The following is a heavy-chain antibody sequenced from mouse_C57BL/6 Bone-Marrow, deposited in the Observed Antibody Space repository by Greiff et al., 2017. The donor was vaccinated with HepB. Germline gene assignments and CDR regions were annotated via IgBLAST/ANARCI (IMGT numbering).Heavy chain of an antibody. V-gene: IGHV5-17*01. J-gene: IGHJ2*01. D-gene: IGHD1-1*01. CDR3: ARPGYYGRVDY. CDR1: GFTFSDYG. CDR2: ISSGSSTI. Sequence: EVQLKQSGGGLVKPGGSLKLSCAASGFTFSDYGMHWVRQAPEKGLEWVAYISSGSSTIYYADTVKGRFTISRDNAKNTLFLQMTSLRSEDTAMYYCARPGYYGRVDYWGQGTTLTVSS.